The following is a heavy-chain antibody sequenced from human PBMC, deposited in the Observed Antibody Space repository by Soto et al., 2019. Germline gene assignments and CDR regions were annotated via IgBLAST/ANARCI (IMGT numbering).Heavy chain of an antibody. V-gene: IGHV4-61*08. J-gene: IGHJ4*02. Sequence: PAESLSLTFTVFWRSISSGGYYWSWIRQHPGQGLGWIGYIYYSGSTNYNPSLQSRVTISLHTSKNQFSLKVSSVTAADTAVYFCARGSLAAAGSFDYWGQGALVSVAA. D-gene: IGHD6-13*01. CDR3: ARGSLAAAGSFDY. CDR1: WRSISSGGYY. CDR2: IYYSGST.